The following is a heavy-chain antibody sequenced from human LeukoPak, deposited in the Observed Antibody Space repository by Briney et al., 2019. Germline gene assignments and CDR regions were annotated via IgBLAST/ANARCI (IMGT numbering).Heavy chain of an antibody. CDR3: AKDHTAGLIRPVDY. CDR2: ISGSGGST. D-gene: IGHD2-2*02. J-gene: IGHJ4*02. Sequence: PGGSLRLSCAASGFTFSSYGMSWVRQAPGKGLEWVSAISGSGGSTYYADSVKGRFTISRDNSKNTLCLQMNSLRAEDTAVYYCAKDHTAGLIRPVDYWGQGTLVTVSS. V-gene: IGHV3-23*01. CDR1: GFTFSSYG.